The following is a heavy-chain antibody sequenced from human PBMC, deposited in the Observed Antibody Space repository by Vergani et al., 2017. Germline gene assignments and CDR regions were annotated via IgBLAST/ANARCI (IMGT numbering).Heavy chain of an antibody. CDR2: ISGSGGST. CDR3: AKANPRNSGYDYLYYYHAMDV. CDR1: GFTFNHYA. J-gene: IGHJ6*04. D-gene: IGHD5-12*01. Sequence: EVQLLESGGDLVQPGGSLRLSCAASGFTFNHYAMNWVRQAPGKGLEWVSGISGSGGSTYYEGSVKGRFTISRDSSKNTLYLQMNSLSAGDTAVYYCAKANPRNSGYDYLYYYHAMDVWGKGTTVTVSS. V-gene: IGHV3-23*01.